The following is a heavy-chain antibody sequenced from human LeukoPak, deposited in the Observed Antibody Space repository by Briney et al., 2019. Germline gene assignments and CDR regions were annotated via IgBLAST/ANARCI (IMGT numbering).Heavy chain of an antibody. CDR1: GFTFSSYE. CDR3: ARALEWELPGAFDI. Sequence: GGSLRLSCAASGFTFSSYEMNWVRQAPGKGLEWVAVISYDGSNKYYADSVKGRFTISRDNSKNTLYLQMNSLRAEDTAVYYCARALEWELPGAFDIWGQGTMVTVSS. J-gene: IGHJ3*02. CDR2: ISYDGSNK. D-gene: IGHD1-26*01. V-gene: IGHV3-30*04.